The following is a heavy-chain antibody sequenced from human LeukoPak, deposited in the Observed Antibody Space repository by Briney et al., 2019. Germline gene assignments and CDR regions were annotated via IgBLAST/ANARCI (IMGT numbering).Heavy chain of an antibody. D-gene: IGHD4-23*01. CDR1: GSTFSSYW. Sequence: GGSLRLSCAASGSTFSSYWMNWVRQAPGKGLVWVSRTASDGSSTTYADSVKGRFSISRDNAKNTLYLQMNSLRVEDTAVYYCARGRPHGNDYWGQGTLVTVPS. V-gene: IGHV3-74*01. CDR3: ARGRPHGNDY. CDR2: TASDGSST. J-gene: IGHJ4*02.